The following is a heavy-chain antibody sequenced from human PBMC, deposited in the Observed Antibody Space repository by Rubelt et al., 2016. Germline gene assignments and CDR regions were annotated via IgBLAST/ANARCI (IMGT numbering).Heavy chain of an antibody. CDR3: ARVSGWYRAPGQDFDY. D-gene: IGHD6-19*01. CDR2: INHSGST. J-gene: IGHJ4*02. Sequence: QVQLQQWGAGLLKPSETLSLTCAVYGGSFSGYYWSWIRQPPGKGLEWIGEINHSGSTNYNPSLKSRVTISVDTSKNQLSLNLSSVTAADTAVYSCARVSGWYRAPGQDFDYWGQGTLVTVSS. CDR1: GGSFSGYY. V-gene: IGHV4-34*01.